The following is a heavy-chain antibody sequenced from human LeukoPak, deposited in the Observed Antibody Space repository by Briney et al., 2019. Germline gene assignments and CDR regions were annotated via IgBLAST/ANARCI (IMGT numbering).Heavy chain of an antibody. CDR2: ISGSGGST. D-gene: IGHD3-10*02. J-gene: IGHJ4*02. CDR3: AKDWARVFGELSSARFGY. V-gene: IGHV3-23*01. CDR1: GFTFSSYA. Sequence: GGSLRLSCAASGFTFSSYAMSWVRQAPGKGLEWVSAISGSGGSTYYADSVKGRFTISRDNSKNTLYLQMNSLRAEDTAVYYCAKDWARVFGELSSARFGYWGQGTLVTVSS.